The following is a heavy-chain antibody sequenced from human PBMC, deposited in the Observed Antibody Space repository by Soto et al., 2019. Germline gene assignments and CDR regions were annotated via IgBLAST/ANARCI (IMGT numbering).Heavy chain of an antibody. CDR1: GFTFSSYG. J-gene: IGHJ6*02. V-gene: IGHV3-33*01. CDR3: ARDVNYYDSSGYSFRGYYYYYYGMDV. CDR2: IWYDGSNK. Sequence: GGSLRLSCAASGFTFSSYGMHWVRQAPGKGLEWVAVIWYDGSNKYYADSVKGRFTISRDNSKNTLYLQMNSLRAEDTAVYYCARDVNYYDSSGYSFRGYYYYYYGMDVWGQGTTVTVSS. D-gene: IGHD3-22*01.